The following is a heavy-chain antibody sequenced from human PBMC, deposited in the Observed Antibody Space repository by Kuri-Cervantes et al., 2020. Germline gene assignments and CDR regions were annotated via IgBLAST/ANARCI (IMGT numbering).Heavy chain of an antibody. Sequence: GESLKISCAASGFTFSSFSMHWVRQAPGKGLEWVSSIGSSTSYIYYTDSLKGQFTISRDNAKNSLYLQMNGLRAEDTAVYYCAREPSSFIASPGKFDFWGQGTLVTVSS. CDR2: IGSSTSYI. D-gene: IGHD6-13*01. J-gene: IGHJ4*01. CDR3: AREPSSFIASPGKFDF. CDR1: GFTFSSFS. V-gene: IGHV3-21*01.